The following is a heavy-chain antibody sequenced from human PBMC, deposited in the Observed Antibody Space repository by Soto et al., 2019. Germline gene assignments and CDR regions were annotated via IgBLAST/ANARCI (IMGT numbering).Heavy chain of an antibody. D-gene: IGHD3-10*01. V-gene: IGHV3-7*01. J-gene: IGHJ6*02. Sequence: HAGGSLRLSCAASGFTFSSYWMSWVRQAPGKGLEWVANIKQDGSEKYYVDSVKGRFTISRDNAKNSLYLQMNSLRAEDTAVYYCARDGKGSVRGYYYYGMDVWGQGTTVTVSS. CDR2: IKQDGSEK. CDR1: GFTFSSYW. CDR3: ARDGKGSVRGYYYYGMDV.